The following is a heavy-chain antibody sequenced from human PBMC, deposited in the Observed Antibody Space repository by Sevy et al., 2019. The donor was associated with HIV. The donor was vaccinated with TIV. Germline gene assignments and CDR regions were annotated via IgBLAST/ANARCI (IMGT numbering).Heavy chain of an antibody. V-gene: IGHV3-11*01. CDR3: ASYGDVAAAGTTYYYYYGMDV. D-gene: IGHD6-13*01. CDR1: GFTFSDYY. CDR2: ISSSGSTI. J-gene: IGHJ6*02. Sequence: GGSLRLSCAASGFTFSDYYMSWIRQAPGKGLEWVSYISSSGSTIYYADSVKGRFTISRDNAKNSLYLQMNSLRAEDTAVYYWASYGDVAAAGTTYYYYYGMDVWGQGTTVTVSS.